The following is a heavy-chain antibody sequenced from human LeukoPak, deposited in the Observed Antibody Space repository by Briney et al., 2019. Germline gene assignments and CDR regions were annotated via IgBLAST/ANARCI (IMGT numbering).Heavy chain of an antibody. D-gene: IGHD6-13*01. V-gene: IGHV3-66*01. Sequence: GGSLRLSCAASGFTVSSNYMSWVRQAPGKGLEWVSVIYSGGSTYYADSVKGRFTISRDNSKNTLYLQMNSLRAEDTAVYYCARAPGIAAAGASDYWGQGTLVTVSS. J-gene: IGHJ4*02. CDR1: GFTVSSNY. CDR3: ARAPGIAAAGASDY. CDR2: IYSGGST.